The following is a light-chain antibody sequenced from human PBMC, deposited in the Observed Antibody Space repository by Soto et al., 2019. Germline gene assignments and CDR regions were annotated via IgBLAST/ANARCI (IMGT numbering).Light chain of an antibody. CDR3: SLYTSSSTSWV. CDR1: SSDVGSYNR. J-gene: IGLJ3*02. Sequence: QSALTQPPSVSGSPGPSVTISCTGTSSDVGSYNRVSWYQQPPGTAPKLMIYEVSNRPSGVPDRFSGSKSGNTASLTISGLQAEDEADYYCSLYTSSSTSWVFGGGTKLTVL. V-gene: IGLV2-18*01. CDR2: EVS.